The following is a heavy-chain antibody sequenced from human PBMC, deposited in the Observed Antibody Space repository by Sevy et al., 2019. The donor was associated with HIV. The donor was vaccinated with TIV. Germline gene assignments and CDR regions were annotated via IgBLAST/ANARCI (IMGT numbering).Heavy chain of an antibody. V-gene: IGHV3-33*01. CDR2: IWYDGSNK. CDR1: GFTFSSYG. D-gene: IGHD3-16*02. J-gene: IGHJ4*01. CDR3: ARVRPYDYVLWSYLDY. Sequence: GGSLRLSCAASGFTFSSYGMHWVRQAPGKGLEWVAVIWYDGSNKYYADSVKGRFTISRDNSKNTLYLQMNSLSADDMAVYYCARVRPYDYVLWSYLDYWGHLTLVTVSS.